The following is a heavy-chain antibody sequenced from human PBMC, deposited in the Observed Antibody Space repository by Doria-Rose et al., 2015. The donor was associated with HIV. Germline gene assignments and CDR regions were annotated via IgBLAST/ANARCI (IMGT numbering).Heavy chain of an antibody. Sequence: LVQSGGGLVQPGGSLRLSCAASGFIFSTYSMSWVRQAPGKGLEWVSYISGSSSTIYYADSVKGRFTISRDNARNSLYLQMNSLRAEDTAVYYCARPKYSSSWLYDAFDIWGQGTMVTVSS. D-gene: IGHD6-13*01. CDR3: ARPKYSSSWLYDAFDI. J-gene: IGHJ3*02. CDR2: ISGSSSTI. CDR1: GFIFSTYS. V-gene: IGHV3-48*01.